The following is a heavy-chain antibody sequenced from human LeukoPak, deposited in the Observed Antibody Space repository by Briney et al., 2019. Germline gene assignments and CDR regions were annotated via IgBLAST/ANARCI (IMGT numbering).Heavy chain of an antibody. CDR3: ARDYGLGSYPSWFDP. CDR2: ISAYNGNT. Sequence: GASVKVSCKASGYTLTSYGISWVRQAPGQGLEWMGWISAYNGNTNYAQKLQGRVTMTTDTSTSTAYMELRSLRSDDTAVYYCARDYGLGSYPSWFDPWGQGTLVTVSS. V-gene: IGHV1-18*01. D-gene: IGHD3-10*01. J-gene: IGHJ5*02. CDR1: GYTLTSYG.